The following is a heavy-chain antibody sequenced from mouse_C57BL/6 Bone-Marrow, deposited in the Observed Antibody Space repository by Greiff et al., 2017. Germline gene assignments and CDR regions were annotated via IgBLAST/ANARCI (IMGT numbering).Heavy chain of an antibody. D-gene: IGHD2-12*01. J-gene: IGHJ3*01. CDR3: ARGLLPFAY. V-gene: IGHV1-69*01. Sequence: QVQLQQPGAELVMPGASVKLSCKASGYTFTSYWMHWVKQRPGQGLEWIGEIDPSDSYTNYNQKFKGKSTLTVDKSSSTAYMQLSSLTSEDSAVYYCARGLLPFAYWGQGTLVTVSA. CDR2: IDPSDSYT. CDR1: GYTFTSYW.